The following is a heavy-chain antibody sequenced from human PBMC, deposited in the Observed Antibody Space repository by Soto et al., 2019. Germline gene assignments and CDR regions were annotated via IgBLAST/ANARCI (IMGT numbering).Heavy chain of an antibody. Sequence: EVQLVESGGGLVQPGGSLRLSCAASGLTFRTYWVIWVRQAPGKGLVWVSRVYNDGDTTMHAASVTGRFTISRDNAKNTVYLQMSGLRVEDRAMYYCEIRPGYSPGGDYWGQGNLVTVSS. CDR3: EIRPGYSPGGDY. CDR1: GLTFRTYW. V-gene: IGHV3-74*03. CDR2: VYNDGDTT. D-gene: IGHD2-15*01. J-gene: IGHJ4*02.